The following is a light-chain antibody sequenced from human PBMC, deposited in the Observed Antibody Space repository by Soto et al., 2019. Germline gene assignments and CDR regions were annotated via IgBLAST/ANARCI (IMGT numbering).Light chain of an antibody. J-gene: IGKJ1*01. Sequence: DIQMTQSPSMLSASVGDRVTVTCRASQSIDKWLAWYQQKPGKAPKLLMYKASLLQSGIPSRFSGSGSGTEFTLTISSLQSDDVASYYCQQYSKDPWTFGQGTKVEV. V-gene: IGKV1-5*03. CDR3: QQYSKDPWT. CDR2: KAS. CDR1: QSIDKW.